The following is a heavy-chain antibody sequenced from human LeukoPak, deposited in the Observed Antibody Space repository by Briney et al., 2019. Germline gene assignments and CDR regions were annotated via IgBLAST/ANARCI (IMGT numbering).Heavy chain of an antibody. D-gene: IGHD6-19*01. CDR1: GYTFTSYG. CDR3: ARDRGQWLYYYYGMDV. CDR2: ISAYNGNT. V-gene: IGHV1-18*01. Sequence: GASVKVSCKASGYTFTSYGISWVRQAPGQGLEWMGWISAYNGNTNYAQKLQGRVTMTTDTSTSTAYMELRSLRSDDTAVYYCARDRGQWLYYYYGMDVWGQGTTVTVSS. J-gene: IGHJ6*02.